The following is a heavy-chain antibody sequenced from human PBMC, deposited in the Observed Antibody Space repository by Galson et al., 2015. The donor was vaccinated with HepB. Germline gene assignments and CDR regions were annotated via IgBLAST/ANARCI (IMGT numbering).Heavy chain of an antibody. CDR3: ARGGIKQQLAMFDY. CDR2: ISSSGGLT. D-gene: IGHD6-13*01. Sequence: SLRLSCAASGIIFSNFAMSWVRQSPGKGLEWVSAISSSGGLTYYADSVKGRFTISRDDSQSTLYLRMSSLRAEDTALYYCARGGIKQQLAMFDYWGQGTLVTVSS. V-gene: IGHV3-23*01. J-gene: IGHJ4*02. CDR1: GIIFSNFA.